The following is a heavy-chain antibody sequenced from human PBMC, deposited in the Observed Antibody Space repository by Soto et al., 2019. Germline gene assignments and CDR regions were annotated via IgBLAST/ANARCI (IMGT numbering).Heavy chain of an antibody. Sequence: QVHLVQSGAEVKKPGASVKVSCKGSGYAFTTYGITWVRQAPGQGLDWMGWISAHNGNTNHAQTPQSRATVTRDTPTSKAYMQLRSVRSYFTAVYYCARGRYGDYWGQGALVTVSS. V-gene: IGHV1-18*01. CDR2: ISAHNGNT. D-gene: IGHD1-1*01. CDR3: ARGRYGDY. J-gene: IGHJ4*02. CDR1: GYAFTTYG.